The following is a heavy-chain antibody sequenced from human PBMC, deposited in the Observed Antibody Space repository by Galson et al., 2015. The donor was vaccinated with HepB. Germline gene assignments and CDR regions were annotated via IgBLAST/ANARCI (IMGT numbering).Heavy chain of an antibody. CDR3: ARGGGGYDGIAAAGRENYFDY. Sequence: SETLSLTCAVYGGSFSGYYWSWIRQPPGKGLEWIGEINHSGSTNYNPSLKSRVTISVDTSKNQFSLKLSSVTAADTAVYYCARGGGGYDGIAAAGRENYFDYWGQGTLVTVSS. CDR1: GGSFSGYY. D-gene: IGHD6-13*01. J-gene: IGHJ4*02. CDR2: INHSGST. V-gene: IGHV4-34*01.